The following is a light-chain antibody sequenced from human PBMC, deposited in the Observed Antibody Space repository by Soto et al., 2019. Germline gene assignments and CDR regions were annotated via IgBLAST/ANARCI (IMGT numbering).Light chain of an antibody. CDR1: SSDVGSYNL. CDR3: CSYAGSSTFLV. Sequence: QSALTQPASVSGSPGQSITISCTGTSSDVGSYNLVSWYQQHPGKAPKLMIYEGSKRPSGVSNRFSGSKSGNTASLTISGLQAEDESDYYCCSYAGSSTFLVFGGRTKLTVL. J-gene: IGLJ2*01. V-gene: IGLV2-23*03. CDR2: EGS.